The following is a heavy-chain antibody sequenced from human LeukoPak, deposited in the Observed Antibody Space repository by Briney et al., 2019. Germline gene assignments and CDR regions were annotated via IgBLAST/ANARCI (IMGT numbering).Heavy chain of an antibody. CDR1: GDSISSPSSY. D-gene: IGHD2-21*01. Sequence: SEPLSLTCTVSGDSISSPSSYWGWIRQPPEKGLEWIATIHCSGSTYSNPSLKSRVTISVHTSKNQLSLKLISLTAADTAVYYCARILARQFTSFSDSRPYSYYYMDVWGKGTTVTVSS. V-gene: IGHV4-39*07. J-gene: IGHJ6*03. CDR2: IHCSGST. CDR3: ARILARQFTSFSDSRPYSYYYMDV.